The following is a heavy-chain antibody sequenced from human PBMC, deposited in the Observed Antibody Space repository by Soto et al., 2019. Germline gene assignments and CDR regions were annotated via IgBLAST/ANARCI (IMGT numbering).Heavy chain of an antibody. V-gene: IGHV4-34*01. CDR3: ARFSDDFRSGYLGDNWFDP. D-gene: IGHD3-3*01. Sequence: SETLSLTCAVYGGSFSGYYWSWIRQPPGKGLEWIGEINHSGSTNYNPSLKSRVTISVDTSKNQFSLKLSSVTAADTAVYYCARFSDDFRSGYLGDNWFDPWGQGTLVTVSS. CDR1: GGSFSGYY. CDR2: INHSGST. J-gene: IGHJ5*02.